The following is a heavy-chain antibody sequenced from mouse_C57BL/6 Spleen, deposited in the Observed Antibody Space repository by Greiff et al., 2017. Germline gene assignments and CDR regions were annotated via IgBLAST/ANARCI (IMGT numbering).Heavy chain of an antibody. V-gene: IGHV1-82*01. D-gene: IGHD2-3*01. CDR3: ARSHYDGYSYYAMDY. CDR1: GYAFSSSW. J-gene: IGHJ4*01. CDR2: IYPGDGDT. Sequence: VKLQESGPELVKPGASVKISCKASGYAFSSSWMNWVKQRPGKGLEWIGRIYPGDGDTNYNGKFKGKATLTADKSSSTAYMQLSSLTSEDSAVYFCARSHYDGYSYYAMDYWGQGTSVTVSS.